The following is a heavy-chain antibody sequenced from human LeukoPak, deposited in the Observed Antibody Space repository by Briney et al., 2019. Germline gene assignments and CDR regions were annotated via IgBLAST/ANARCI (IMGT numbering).Heavy chain of an antibody. CDR2: INPSGGST. J-gene: IGHJ6*02. CDR1: GYTFTSYY. CDR3: ARAEKDIVLMVYAPGDGMDV. D-gene: IGHD2-8*01. V-gene: IGHV1-46*01. Sequence: ASVKVSCKASGYTFTSYYMHWVRQAPGQGLEWMGIINPSGGSTSYAQKFQGRVTMTRDTSTSTVYMELSSLRSEDTAVYYCARAEKDIVLMVYAPGDGMDVWGQGTTVTVSS.